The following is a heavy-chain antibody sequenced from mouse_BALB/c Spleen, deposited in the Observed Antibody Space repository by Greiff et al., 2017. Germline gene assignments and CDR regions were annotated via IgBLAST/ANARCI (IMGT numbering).Heavy chain of an antibody. D-gene: IGHD3-1*01. V-gene: IGHV1-63*02. CDR2: IYPGGGYT. J-gene: IGHJ3*01. CDR1: GYTFTNYW. CDR3: ARLEGSGYWFAY. Sequence: QVQLQQSGAELVRPGTSVKISCKASGYTFTNYWLGWIKQRPGHGLEWIGDIYPGGGYTNYNEKFKGKATLTADTSSSTAYMQLSSLTSEDSAVYFCARLEGSGYWFAYWGQGTLVTVSA.